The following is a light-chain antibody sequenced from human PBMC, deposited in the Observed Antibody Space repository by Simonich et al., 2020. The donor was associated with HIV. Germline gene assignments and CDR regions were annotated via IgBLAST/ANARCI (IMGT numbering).Light chain of an antibody. Sequence: QSVLTQPPSASGTPGQRVTIICSGSSPNIGTNSVYWYQQLTGTAPKLLIYRNSKRPSGVPARFSGSKSGTSASLAISGLRSDDEAHYYCATWDDSLSGPVFGGGTKLTVL. CDR2: RNS. CDR1: SPNIGTNS. CDR3: ATWDDSLSGPV. J-gene: IGLJ3*02. V-gene: IGLV1-47*01.